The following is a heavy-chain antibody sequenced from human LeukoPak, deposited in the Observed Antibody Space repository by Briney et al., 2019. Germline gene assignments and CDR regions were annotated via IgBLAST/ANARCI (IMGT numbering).Heavy chain of an antibody. J-gene: IGHJ5*02. Sequence: GGSLRLSCAASGFTFSSYSMNWVRQAPGKGLEWVAYISSSSSTIYYADSVKGRFTISRDDAKSSLYLQMNSLRAEDTAVYYCARSWVAVTINWLDPWGQGTLVTVSS. CDR1: GFTFSSYS. CDR3: ARSWVAVTINWLDP. V-gene: IGHV3-48*04. D-gene: IGHD4-17*01. CDR2: ISSSSSTI.